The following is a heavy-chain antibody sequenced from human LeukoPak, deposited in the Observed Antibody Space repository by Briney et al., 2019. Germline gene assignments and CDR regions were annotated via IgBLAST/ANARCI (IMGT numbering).Heavy chain of an antibody. CDR1: GGSISSSSYD. D-gene: IGHD6-19*01. CDR2: IYYSGST. J-gene: IGHJ2*01. CDR3: ARGPYSRGWQWYFDL. V-gene: IGHV4-39*01. Sequence: PSETLSLTCTGSGGSISSSSYDWGWIRQSPGKGLEWIGSIYYSGSTYYNSSLKSRVTISVDTSKNQFSLKLNSVTAADTAVYYCARGPYSRGWQWYFDLWGRGTLVTVSS.